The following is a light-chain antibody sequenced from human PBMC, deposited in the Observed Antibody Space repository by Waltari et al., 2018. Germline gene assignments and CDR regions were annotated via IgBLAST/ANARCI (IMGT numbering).Light chain of an antibody. CDR3: QQSYSTPDT. Sequence: DIQMTQSPSSLSASVGDRVTITCRASQSISSYLNWYQQKPGKAPKLLRYAASSLQSGVPSRFSGSGSGTDFTLTISSLQPEDFATYYCQQSYSTPDTFGQGTKLEIK. J-gene: IGKJ2*01. CDR2: AAS. V-gene: IGKV1-39*01. CDR1: QSISSY.